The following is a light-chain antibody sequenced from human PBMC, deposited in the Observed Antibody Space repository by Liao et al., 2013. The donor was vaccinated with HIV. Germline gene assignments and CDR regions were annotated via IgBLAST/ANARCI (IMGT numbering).Light chain of an antibody. CDR1: NIGSKS. J-gene: IGLJ3*02. V-gene: IGLV3-21*04. Sequence: SYVLTQPPSVSVAPGKTANITCGGNNIGSKSVHWYQQKPGQAPVLVIYYDSDRPSGIPERFSGSNSGNTATLTISRVEAGDEADYYCQVWDSDNDHVVFGGGTKLTVL. CDR3: QVWDSDNDHVV. CDR2: YDS.